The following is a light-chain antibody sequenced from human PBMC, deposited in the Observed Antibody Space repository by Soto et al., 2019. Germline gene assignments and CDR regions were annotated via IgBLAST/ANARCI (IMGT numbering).Light chain of an antibody. V-gene: IGKV3D-20*02. CDR1: QSVSSSY. CDR3: QQRSNWPLT. CDR2: GAS. J-gene: IGKJ1*01. Sequence: IVLTQSPGTLSLSPWERATLSCRASQSVSSSYLAWYQHKPGQAPRLLSVGASPRATGIPARFSGSGSGTDFTLTISRREPEDFAVYYCQQRSNWPLTFGQGTKVDIK.